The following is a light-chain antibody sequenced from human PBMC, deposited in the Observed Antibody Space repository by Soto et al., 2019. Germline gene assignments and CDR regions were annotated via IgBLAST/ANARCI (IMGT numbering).Light chain of an antibody. Sequence: QSVLTQPASMSGSPGQSITISCTGTSSDVGGYNYVSWYRQHPGKAPKLMIYDVNNRPSGVSNRFSGSKSGNTASLTISGLQAEDAADYYCSSHSSSSTLGVFGGGTQLTV. CDR2: DVN. V-gene: IGLV2-14*03. CDR3: SSHSSSSTLGV. CDR1: SSDVGGYNY. J-gene: IGLJ2*01.